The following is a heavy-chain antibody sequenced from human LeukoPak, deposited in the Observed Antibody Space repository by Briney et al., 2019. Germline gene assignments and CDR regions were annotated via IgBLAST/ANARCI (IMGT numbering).Heavy chain of an antibody. Sequence: PGGSLRLSCAASGFTFSSYWMHWVRQAPGKGLVWVSRINSDGSSTSYADSVKGRFTISRDNAKNTLYLQMNSLRAEDTAVYYCAREYYYDSNGYYKVLDYWGQGTLVTVSS. CDR3: AREYYYDSNGYYKVLDY. D-gene: IGHD3-22*01. V-gene: IGHV3-74*01. CDR1: GFTFSSYW. J-gene: IGHJ4*02. CDR2: INSDGSST.